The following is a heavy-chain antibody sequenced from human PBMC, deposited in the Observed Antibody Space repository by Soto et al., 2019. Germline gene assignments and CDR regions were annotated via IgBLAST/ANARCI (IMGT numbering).Heavy chain of an antibody. V-gene: IGHV4-39*07. D-gene: IGHD3-10*01. CDR2: IYYSGST. CDR1: GGSISSSSYY. CDR3: ARGSSYGSGNWFDP. J-gene: IGHJ5*02. Sequence: PSETLSLTCTVSGGSISSSSYYWGWIRQPPGKGLEWIGYIYYSGSTNYNPSLKSRVTISVDTSKNQFSLKLSSVTAADTAVYYCARGSSYGSGNWFDPWGQGTLVTVSS.